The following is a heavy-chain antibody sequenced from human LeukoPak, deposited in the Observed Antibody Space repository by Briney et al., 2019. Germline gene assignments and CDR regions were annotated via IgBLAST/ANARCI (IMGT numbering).Heavy chain of an antibody. J-gene: IGHJ6*02. D-gene: IGHD3-3*01. Sequence: ASVKVSCKASGYTFTSYAMNWVRQAPGQGLEWMGWINTNTGNPTYAQGFTGRFVFSLDTSVSTAYLQISSLKAEDTAVYYCASGDHYDFWSGYSPTGMDVWGQGTTVTVSS. CDR1: GYTFTSYA. CDR2: INTNTGNP. V-gene: IGHV7-4-1*02. CDR3: ASGDHYDFWSGYSPTGMDV.